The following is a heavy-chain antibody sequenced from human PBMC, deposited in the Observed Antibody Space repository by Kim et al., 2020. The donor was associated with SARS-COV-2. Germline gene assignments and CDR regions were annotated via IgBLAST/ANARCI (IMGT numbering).Heavy chain of an antibody. Sequence: ASVKVSCKTSGYTFTHYAMHWVLQAPGQRLEWMGYISGDNGDTKYSQKFQGRVTITRDTSATTAYMELSSLTSEDTAVYYCARGAGGYAGYILDDWGQGTLAIVSS. CDR3: ARGAGGYAGYILDD. CDR1: GYTFTHYA. CDR2: ISGDNGDT. V-gene: IGHV1-3*01. J-gene: IGHJ4*02. D-gene: IGHD3-22*01.